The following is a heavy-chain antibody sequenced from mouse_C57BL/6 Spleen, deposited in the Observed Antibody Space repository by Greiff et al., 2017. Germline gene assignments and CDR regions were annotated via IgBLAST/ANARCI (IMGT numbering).Heavy chain of an antibody. V-gene: IGHV5-16*01. D-gene: IGHD3-2*02. CDR3: ARVLTAQATWDYFDY. Sequence: EVKLVESEGGLVQPGSSMKLSCTASGFTFSDYYMAWVRQVPEKGLEWVANINYDGSSTYYLDSLKSRFIISRDNAKNILYLQMSSLKSEDTATYYCARVLTAQATWDYFDYWGQGTTLTVSS. CDR2: INYDGSST. J-gene: IGHJ2*01. CDR1: GFTFSDYY.